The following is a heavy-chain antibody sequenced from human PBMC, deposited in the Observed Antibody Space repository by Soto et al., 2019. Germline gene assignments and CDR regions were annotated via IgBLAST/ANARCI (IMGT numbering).Heavy chain of an antibody. CDR1: GFTADDYA. D-gene: IGHD4-17*01. CDR2: ISSNSDTI. CDR3: AKDMNWGGMTTIHYFDS. V-gene: IGHV3-9*02. Sequence: EVQLVESGGGLVQPGRSLRLSCVASGFTADDYAMHWVRQAPGKGLEWVSGISSNSDTIDYADTVKGRFTISRDKAKNSLFLQMNSLRPEDTALYYCAKDMNWGGMTTIHYFDSWGKGTLVTVSS. J-gene: IGHJ4*02.